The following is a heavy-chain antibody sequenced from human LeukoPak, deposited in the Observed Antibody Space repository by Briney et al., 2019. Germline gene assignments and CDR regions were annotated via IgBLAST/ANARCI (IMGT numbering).Heavy chain of an antibody. Sequence: SGPTLVKPTQTLTLTCTFSGFSLSTSGVGVGWIRQPPGKALEWLALIYWDDDKRYSPSLKSRLTITKDTSKNQVVLTMTNMDPVDTATYYCAHRPLPQRYCTNGVCYTEGCYFDYWGQGTLVTVSS. D-gene: IGHD2-8*01. CDR3: AHRPLPQRYCTNGVCYTEGCYFDY. CDR2: IYWDDDK. CDR1: GFSLSTSGVG. V-gene: IGHV2-5*02. J-gene: IGHJ4*02.